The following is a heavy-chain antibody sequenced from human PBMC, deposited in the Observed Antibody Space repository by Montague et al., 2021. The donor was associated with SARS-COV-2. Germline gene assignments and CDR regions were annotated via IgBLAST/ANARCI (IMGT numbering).Heavy chain of an antibody. CDR2: IDHTGDT. D-gene: IGHD3-22*01. CDR1: GGSFHIFS. V-gene: IGHV4-34*01. J-gene: IGHJ4*02. CDR3: ARGTRVVGITPGFRW. Sequence: SETLSLTCAVSGGSFHIFSWGWIRQSPGKGLEWIGEIDHTGDTKYNPSLKSRVTISVGKSKNQFSLNVTSMTAADTAMYYCARGTRVVGITPGFRWWGQGTQVAVSS.